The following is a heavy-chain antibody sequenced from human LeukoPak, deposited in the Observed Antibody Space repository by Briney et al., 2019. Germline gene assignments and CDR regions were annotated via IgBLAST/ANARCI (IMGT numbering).Heavy chain of an antibody. CDR2: MYYRGST. CDR3: ASFKLRFCSGGSCHSPGRFDA. V-gene: IGHV4-39*01. J-gene: IGHJ5*02. CDR1: GGSINDITYH. D-gene: IGHD2-15*01. Sequence: PSETLSLTCTVSGGSINDITYHWGWIRQPPGKGLEWIGNMYYRGSTYYNPSLKSRVSMSVDTSKGQFSLQLSSVTAADTAVYYCASFKLRFCSGGSCHSPGRFDAWGQGTPVTVSS.